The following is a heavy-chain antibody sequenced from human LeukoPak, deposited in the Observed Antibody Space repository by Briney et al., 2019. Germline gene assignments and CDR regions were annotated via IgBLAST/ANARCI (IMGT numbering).Heavy chain of an antibody. D-gene: IGHD3-10*02. V-gene: IGHV3-74*03. J-gene: IGHJ3*02. Sequence: GGSLRLSCAASGFTFSSYWMHWVRQAPGKGLVWISRINSDGNITTYADSVKGRFTISRGNARNTLYLQMNSLRADDTAVYYCARRGLVPAFDIWGQGTRVTASS. CDR1: GFTFSSYW. CDR2: INSDGNIT. CDR3: ARRGLVPAFDI.